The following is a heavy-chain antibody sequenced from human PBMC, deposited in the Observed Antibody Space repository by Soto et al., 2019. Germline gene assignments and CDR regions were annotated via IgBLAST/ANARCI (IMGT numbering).Heavy chain of an antibody. V-gene: IGHV1-69*12. D-gene: IGHD2-15*01. CDR3: ARHPGRPYYYYGMDV. CDR1: GGTFSTYA. CDR2: IIPIFGTA. J-gene: IGHJ6*02. Sequence: QVQLVQSGAEVKKPGSSVKVSCKASGGTFSTYAISWVRQAPGQGLEWMGGIIPIFGTADYAQKFQGRVTITADESTSTAYMELSILRSQDTAVYYCARHPGRPYYYYGMDVWGQGTTVTVSS.